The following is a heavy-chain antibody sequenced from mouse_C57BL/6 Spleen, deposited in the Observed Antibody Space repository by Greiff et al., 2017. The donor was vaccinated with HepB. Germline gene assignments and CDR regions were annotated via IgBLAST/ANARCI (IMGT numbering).Heavy chain of an antibody. CDR3: ARSNYSNYEDYYAMDY. CDR1: GYSFTDYN. D-gene: IGHD2-5*01. V-gene: IGHV1-39*01. CDR2: INPNYGTT. Sequence: VHVKQSGPELVKPGASVKISCKASGYSFTDYNMNWVKQSNGKSLEWIGVINPNYGTTSYNQKFKGKATLTVDQSSSTAYMQLNSLTSEDSAVYYCARSNYSNYEDYYAMDYWGQGTSVTVSS. J-gene: IGHJ4*01.